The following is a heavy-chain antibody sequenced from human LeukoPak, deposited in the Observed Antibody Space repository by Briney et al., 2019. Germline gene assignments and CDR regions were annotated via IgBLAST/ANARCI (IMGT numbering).Heavy chain of an antibody. Sequence: PSETLSLTCAVSGGSISSGGYSWSWIRQPPGKGLEWIGYIYYSGSTYYNPSLKSRVTISVDTSKNQFSLKLSSVTAADTAVYYCARSVDTAMVSGHLDYWGQGTLVTVSS. J-gene: IGHJ4*02. D-gene: IGHD5-18*01. CDR1: GGSISSGGYS. V-gene: IGHV4-30-4*07. CDR3: ARSVDTAMVSGHLDY. CDR2: IYYSGST.